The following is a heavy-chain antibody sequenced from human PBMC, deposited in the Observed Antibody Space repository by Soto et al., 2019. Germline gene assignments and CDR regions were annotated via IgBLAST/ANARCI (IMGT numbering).Heavy chain of an antibody. J-gene: IGHJ4*02. CDR2: IYYSGST. Sequence: LSETLSLTCTVSGGSISSYYWSWIRQPPGKGLEWIGYIYYSGSTNYNPSLKSRVTISVDTSKNQFSLKLSSVTAADTAVYYCEIVGYDFWSGYDDYFDYWGQGTLVNVSS. CDR3: EIVGYDFWSGYDDYFDY. CDR1: GGSISSYY. D-gene: IGHD3-3*01. V-gene: IGHV4-59*01.